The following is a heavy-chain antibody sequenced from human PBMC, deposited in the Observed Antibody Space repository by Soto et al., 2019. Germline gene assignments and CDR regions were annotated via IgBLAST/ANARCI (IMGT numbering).Heavy chain of an antibody. J-gene: IGHJ4*02. V-gene: IGHV3-74*01. CDR2: IKRDGSTT. CDR1: GFTFSDYW. Sequence: GGSLRLSCAASGFTFSDYWMHWVRQAPGKGLEWVSRIKRDGSTTNYADSVKGRYTISRDNAKNTLYLEMNSLRVEDTAVYYCASTNYDILTGYYPPHFDYWGQGTLVTVSS. D-gene: IGHD3-9*01. CDR3: ASTNYDILTGYYPPHFDY.